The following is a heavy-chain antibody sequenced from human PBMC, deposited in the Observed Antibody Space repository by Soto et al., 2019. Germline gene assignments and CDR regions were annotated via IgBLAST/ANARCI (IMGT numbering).Heavy chain of an antibody. CDR1: GYTFTSYA. V-gene: IGHV1-3*01. J-gene: IGHJ5*02. CDR3: ARDRKLRLNNWFDP. Sequence: GASVKVSCKASGYTFTSYAMHWVRQAPGQRLEWMGWINAGNGNTKYSQKFQGRVTITRDTSASTAYMELSSVTAADTAVYYCARDRKLRLNNWFDPWGQGTLVTVSS. CDR2: INAGNGNT. D-gene: IGHD3-22*01.